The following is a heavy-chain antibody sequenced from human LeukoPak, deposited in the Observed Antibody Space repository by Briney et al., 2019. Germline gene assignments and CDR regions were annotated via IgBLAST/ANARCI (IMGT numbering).Heavy chain of an antibody. Sequence: SETLSLTCTVSGGSISSGDYYWSWIRQPPGKGLEWIGYIYYSGSTYYNPSLKSRVTISVDTSKNQFSLKLSSVTAADTAVYYCARAAGYYYDSSGYYPSYYFDYWGQGTLVTVSS. CDR1: GGSISSGDYY. CDR3: ARAAGYYYDSSGYYPSYYFDY. J-gene: IGHJ4*02. D-gene: IGHD3-22*01. V-gene: IGHV4-30-4*01. CDR2: IYYSGST.